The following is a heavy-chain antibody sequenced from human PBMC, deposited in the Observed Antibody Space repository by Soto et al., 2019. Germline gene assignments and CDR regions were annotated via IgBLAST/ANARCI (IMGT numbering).Heavy chain of an antibody. D-gene: IGHD6-13*01. CDR3: ARRNGLASDFDP. V-gene: IGHV4-59*08. CDR1: GGSISSYY. Sequence: SETLSLTCTVSGGSISSYYWSWIRQPPGKGLEWIGYIYYSGSTNYNPSLTSRVTISVDTSQNQFSLKLNSVTAADTALYYCARRNGLASDFDPWGQGTLVTVSS. J-gene: IGHJ5*02. CDR2: IYYSGST.